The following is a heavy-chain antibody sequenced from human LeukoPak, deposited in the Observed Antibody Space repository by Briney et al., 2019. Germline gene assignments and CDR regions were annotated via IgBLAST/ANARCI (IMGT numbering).Heavy chain of an antibody. CDR1: GGSFSGYY. CDR3: ARQSIAARRLFDY. D-gene: IGHD6-6*01. J-gene: IGHJ4*02. Sequence: PSETLSLTCAVYGGSFSGYYWSWIRQPPGKGLEWIGEINHSGSTNYNPSLKSRVTISVDTSKNQFSLKLSSVTAADTAVYYCARQSIAARRLFDYWAREPWSPSPQ. CDR2: INHSGST. V-gene: IGHV4-34*01.